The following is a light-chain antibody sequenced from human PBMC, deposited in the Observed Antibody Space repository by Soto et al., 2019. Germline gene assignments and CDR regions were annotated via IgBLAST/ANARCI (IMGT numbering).Light chain of an antibody. CDR1: SSDVGSYNL. V-gene: IGLV2-23*02. Sequence: QSALTQPASVSGSPGQSITISCTGTSSDVGSYNLVSWYQQHPGKAPKLMIYEISERPSGVSNRCSGSKSRNTAFLTISGLQAEDEADYYCCSYAGSSTLVFGGGTKRTVL. CDR3: CSYAGSSTLV. CDR2: EIS. J-gene: IGLJ3*02.